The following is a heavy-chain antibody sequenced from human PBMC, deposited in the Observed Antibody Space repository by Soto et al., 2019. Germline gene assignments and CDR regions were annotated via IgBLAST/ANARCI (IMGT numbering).Heavy chain of an antibody. J-gene: IGHJ6*04. CDR1: GGSISSGDYY. CDR2: IYYSGST. CDR3: ARSYCSGGSCKAEGAIDV. Sequence: SETLSLTCTVSGGSISSGDYYWSWIRQPPGKGLEWIGYIYYSGSTYYNPSLKSRVTISVDTSKNQFSLKLSSVTAADTAVYYCARSYCSGGSCKAEGAIDVWGEGTKVTVTS. D-gene: IGHD2-15*01. V-gene: IGHV4-30-4*01.